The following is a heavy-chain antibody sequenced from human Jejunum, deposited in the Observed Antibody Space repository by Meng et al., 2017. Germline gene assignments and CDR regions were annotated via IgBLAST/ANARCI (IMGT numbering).Heavy chain of an antibody. D-gene: IGHD2-2*01. CDR1: ADSSISGDYF. CDR2: MDYRGST. CDR3: ARGELLWDY. J-gene: IGHJ4*02. Sequence: APGPASPSQTLSLTCTCSADSSISGDYFRSWIRQPPGKGLEWIGYMDYRGSTFYNPSLKSRVTISVDTSKNQFSLKLSSVTAADTAVYFCARGELLWDYWGQGTLVTVSS. V-gene: IGHV4-30-4*01.